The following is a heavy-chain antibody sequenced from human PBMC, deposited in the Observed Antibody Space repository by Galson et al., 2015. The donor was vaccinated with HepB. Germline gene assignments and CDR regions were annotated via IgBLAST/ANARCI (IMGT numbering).Heavy chain of an antibody. CDR3: ARDLAGGYFSNWFDP. CDR1: GFTFSSYA. D-gene: IGHD1-26*01. CDR2: ISYDGSNK. J-gene: IGHJ5*02. V-gene: IGHV3-30-3*01. Sequence: SLRLSCAASGFTFSSYAMHWVRQAPGKGLEWVAVISYDGSNKYYADSVKGRFTISRDNSKNTLYLQMNSLRVEDTAVYYCARDLAGGYFSNWFDPWGQGTLVTVSS.